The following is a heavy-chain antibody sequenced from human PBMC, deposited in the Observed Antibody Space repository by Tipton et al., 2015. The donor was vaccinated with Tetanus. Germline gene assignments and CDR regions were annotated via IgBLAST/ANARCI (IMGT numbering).Heavy chain of an antibody. D-gene: IGHD6-13*01. J-gene: IGHJ1*01. CDR3: AKDSKSGLGLAAGTRDTNFQH. CDR2: LSYDGDKK. V-gene: IGHV3-30*18. CDR1: GFAFNKFG. Sequence: SLRLSCAASGFAFNKFGMHWVRQAPGKGLEWVVGLSYDGDKKYYGDSVKGRFTISRENAKNSLYLQMNSLRAGDTAVYYCAKDSKSGLGLAAGTRDTNFQHWGQGTLVTVSS.